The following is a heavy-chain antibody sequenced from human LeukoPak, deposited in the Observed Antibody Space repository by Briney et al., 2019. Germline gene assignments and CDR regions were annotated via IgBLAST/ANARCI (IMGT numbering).Heavy chain of an antibody. CDR1: GGSISNYY. V-gene: IGHV4-59*01. CDR3: ARVPPYNSGYGGFDY. J-gene: IGHJ4*02. Sequence: SETLSLTCSVSGGSISNYYWGWIRQPPAKRQEWIGYIYYSGSTYYNPSLKSRATLSVDTSKNQFSLQLSSVTAADTAVYFCARVPPYNSGYGGFDYWGQGTLVTVSS. CDR2: IYYSGST. D-gene: IGHD5-18*01.